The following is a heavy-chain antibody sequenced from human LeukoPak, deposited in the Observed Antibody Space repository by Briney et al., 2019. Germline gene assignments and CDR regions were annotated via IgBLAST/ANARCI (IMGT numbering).Heavy chain of an antibody. J-gene: IGHJ6*02. D-gene: IGHD3-10*01. V-gene: IGHV7-4-1*02. CDR2: INTKTANP. Sequence: ASVKVSCKASGYQFISYTMSWVRQAPGQGLEWMGWINTKTANPTYAQDFIGRFVFSLDTSVSTAYLQISGLRAGDTAVYYCARVAGFGERGMDVWGQGTTVTVSS. CDR3: ARVAGFGERGMDV. CDR1: GYQFISYT.